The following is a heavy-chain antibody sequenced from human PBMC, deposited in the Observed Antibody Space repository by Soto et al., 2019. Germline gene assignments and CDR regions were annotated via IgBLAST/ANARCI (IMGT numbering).Heavy chain of an antibody. CDR2: ISYDGSNK. CDR1: GFTFSSYA. Sequence: QVQLVESGGGVVQPGRSLRLSCAASGFTFSSYAMHWVRQAPGKGLEWVAVISYDGSNKYYADSVKGRFTISRDNSKNTLYLQMNSLRAEDTAVYYCARDGENSSWFYYYYYGMDVW. V-gene: IGHV3-30-3*01. CDR3: ARDGENSSWFYYYYYGMDV. J-gene: IGHJ6*01. D-gene: IGHD6-13*01.